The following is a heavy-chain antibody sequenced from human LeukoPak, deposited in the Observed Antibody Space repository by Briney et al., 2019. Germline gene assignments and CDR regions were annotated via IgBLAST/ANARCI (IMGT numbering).Heavy chain of an antibody. D-gene: IGHD6-19*01. CDR3: VAGQGTRIDY. J-gene: IGHJ4*02. CDR1: GLTFSNAW. CDR2: IKSKTDGGTT. Sequence: NPGGSLRLSCAASGLTFSNAWMSWVRQAPGKGLEWVGRIKSKTDGGTTDYAAPVKGRFTISRDDSKNTLYLQMNSLKTEDTAVYYAVAGQGTRIDYWGQGTLVTVSS. V-gene: IGHV3-15*01.